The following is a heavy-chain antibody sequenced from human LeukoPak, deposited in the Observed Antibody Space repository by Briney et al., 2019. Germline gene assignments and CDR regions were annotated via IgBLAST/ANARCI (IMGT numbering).Heavy chain of an antibody. CDR2: INHSGST. CDR3: ASLYGDYAVDY. CDR1: GGFFSGYY. D-gene: IGHD4-17*01. J-gene: IGHJ4*02. V-gene: IGHV4-34*01. Sequence: PSETLSLTCAVYGGFFSGYYWSWIRQPPGKGLEWIGEINHSGSTNYNPSLKSRVTISVDTSKNQFSLKLSSVTAADTAVYYCASLYGDYAVDYWGQGTLVTVSS.